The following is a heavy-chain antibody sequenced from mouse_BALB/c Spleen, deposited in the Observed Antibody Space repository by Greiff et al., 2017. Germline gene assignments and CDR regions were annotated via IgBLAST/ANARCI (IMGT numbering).Heavy chain of an antibody. D-gene: IGHD1-1*01. V-gene: IGHV5-9-3*01. J-gene: IGHJ3*01. CDR2: ISSGGSYT. Sequence: EVKLVESGGGLVQPGGSRKLSCAASGFTLSSYAMSWVRQTPEKRLEWVATISSGGSYTYYPDSVKGRFTISRDNAKNTLYLQMSSLRSEDTAMYYCARQDGSWFAYWGQGTLVTVSA. CDR3: ARQDGSWFAY. CDR1: GFTLSSYA.